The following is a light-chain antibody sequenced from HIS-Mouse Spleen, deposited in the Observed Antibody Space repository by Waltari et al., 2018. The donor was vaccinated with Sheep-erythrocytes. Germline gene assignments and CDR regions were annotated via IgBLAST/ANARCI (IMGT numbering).Light chain of an antibody. V-gene: IGLV2-23*01. Sequence: QSALTQPAPVSGSPGQSITIPCTGTSRDVGSYNLVSCYQHHPGKAPNLMIYEGSKRPSGVSNRFSGSKSGNTASLTISGLQAEDEADYYCCSYAGSSTPWVFGGGTKLTVL. CDR1: SRDVGSYNL. J-gene: IGLJ3*02. CDR3: CSYAGSSTPWV. CDR2: EGS.